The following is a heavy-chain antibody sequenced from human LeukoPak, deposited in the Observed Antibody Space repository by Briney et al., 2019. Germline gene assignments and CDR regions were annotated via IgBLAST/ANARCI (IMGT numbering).Heavy chain of an antibody. D-gene: IGHD3-10*01. V-gene: IGHV1-46*01. CDR2: INPSGGST. CDR1: VYTFTSYY. J-gene: IGHJ5*02. Sequence: ASVKVSCKASVYTFTSYYMDCVRQARAHRLEGMGIINPSGGSTSYAQKFHGRATITRHTSTSTVHIDLSSLRSEYTAVYYWPRGRQYGCGSYDREKDNWYDPWGQGTLVTVSS. CDR3: PRGRQYGCGSYDREKDNWYDP.